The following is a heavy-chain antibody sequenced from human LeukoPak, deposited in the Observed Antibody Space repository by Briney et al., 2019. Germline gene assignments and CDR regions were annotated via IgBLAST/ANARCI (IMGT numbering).Heavy chain of an antibody. V-gene: IGHV3-23*01. CDR3: AKLLLD. CDR1: GFTLSSSA. D-gene: IGHD3-22*01. J-gene: IGHJ4*02. CDR2: MTEGGAT. Sequence: GGSLRLSCAASGFTLSSSAMSWVRQAPGKGLEWVSVMTEGGATYYADSVRGRFTISRDNSKNMLYLQMYSLRAEDTAVYYCAKLLLDWGQGTLVTVSS.